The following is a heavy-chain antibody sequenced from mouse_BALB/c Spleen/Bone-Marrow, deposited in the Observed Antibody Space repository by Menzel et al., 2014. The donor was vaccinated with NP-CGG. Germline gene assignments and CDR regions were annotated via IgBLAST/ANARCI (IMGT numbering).Heavy chain of an antibody. CDR2: IDPANGNT. Sequence: VQLKQSGAELVKPGASAKLSCTASGFNIKDTYMHWVKQRPEQGLEWIGRIDPANGNTKYDPKSQGKATITADTSSNTAYLQLSSLTSEDTAVYYCARDDSWGFAYWGQGTLVTVSA. D-gene: IGHD2-4*01. CDR1: GFNIKDTY. CDR3: ARDDSWGFAY. V-gene: IGHV14-3*02. J-gene: IGHJ3*01.